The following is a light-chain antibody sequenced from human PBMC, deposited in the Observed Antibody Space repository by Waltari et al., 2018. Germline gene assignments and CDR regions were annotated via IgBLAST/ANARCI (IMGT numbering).Light chain of an antibody. CDR2: MVS. Sequence: DPVMTQSPLSLPVTLGQPASISCRSSQSLEDSDGNTYLTWFQQRPGQSPRRLIFMVSNRDSGVPDRFSGSGSGTDFTLSISRVEAEDVGVYYCMQGTQWSITFGQGTRLEIK. J-gene: IGKJ5*01. CDR1: QSLEDSDGNTY. V-gene: IGKV2-30*01. CDR3: MQGTQWSIT.